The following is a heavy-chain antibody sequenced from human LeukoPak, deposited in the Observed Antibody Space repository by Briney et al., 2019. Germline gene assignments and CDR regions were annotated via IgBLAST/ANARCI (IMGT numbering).Heavy chain of an antibody. D-gene: IGHD3-10*01. CDR1: GYTFTGYY. J-gene: IGHJ6*03. CDR2: INPNSGGT. CDR3: ARDRGIDYYGSGSYYRHYYYYMDV. Sequence: GASVKVSCKASGYTFTGYYMHWVRHAPGQGLEWMGWINPNSGGTNYAQKFQGRVTMTRDTSISTAYMELSRLRSDDTAVYYCARDRGIDYYGSGSYYRHYYYYMDVWGKGTTVTVSS. V-gene: IGHV1-2*02.